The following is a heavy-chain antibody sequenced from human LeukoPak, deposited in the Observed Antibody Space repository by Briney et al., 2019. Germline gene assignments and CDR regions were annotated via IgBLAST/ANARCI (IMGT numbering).Heavy chain of an antibody. V-gene: IGHV3-7*01. D-gene: IGHD1-26*01. CDR2: IKEDGSEK. Sequence: GGSLRLSCAASGFTFSTYWMRWVRQAPGKGLEWVANIKEDGSEKHYVDSVKGRFTIFRDNAKNSLYMEMNSLRAEDTAVYYCARDKIVGATTLDYWGQGTLVTVSS. CDR1: GFTFSTYW. CDR3: ARDKIVGATTLDY. J-gene: IGHJ4*02.